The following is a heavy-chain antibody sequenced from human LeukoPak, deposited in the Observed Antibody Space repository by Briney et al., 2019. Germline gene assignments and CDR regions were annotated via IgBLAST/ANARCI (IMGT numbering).Heavy chain of an antibody. V-gene: IGHV5-51*01. J-gene: IGHJ5*02. CDR2: IYPGDSDT. Sequence: GESLKISCKGSGYSFTSYWIGWVRQMPGKGLGWMGIIYPGDSDTRYSPSFQGQVTISADKSISTAYLQWSSLKASDTAMYYCARVEIYYDSSGYYYNWFDPWGQGTLVTVSS. D-gene: IGHD3-22*01. CDR3: ARVEIYYDSSGYYYNWFDP. CDR1: GYSFTSYW.